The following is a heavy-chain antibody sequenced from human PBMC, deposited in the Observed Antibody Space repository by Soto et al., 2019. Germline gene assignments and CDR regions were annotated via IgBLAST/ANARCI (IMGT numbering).Heavy chain of an antibody. CDR2: IWYDGSNK. J-gene: IGHJ4*02. V-gene: IGHV3-33*01. CDR1: GFTFNIFG. CDR3: ARERAPFPHGIEYYFDY. D-gene: IGHD1-26*01. Sequence: GGSLRLSCGAAGFTFNIFGMHCIRQAPGKGLEWVAVIWYDGSNKYYADSVKGRFTISRDNSKNTLYLQMNSLRAEDTAVYYCARERAPFPHGIEYYFDYWGQGTLVTVSS.